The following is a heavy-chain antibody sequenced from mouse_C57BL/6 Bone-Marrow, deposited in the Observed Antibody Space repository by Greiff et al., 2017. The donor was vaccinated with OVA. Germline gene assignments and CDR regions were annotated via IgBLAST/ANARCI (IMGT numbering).Heavy chain of an antibody. Sequence: QVQLKQSGPELVRPGASVKISCKAPGYTFNSHWMQWVRQRPGQGLEWIGEIFPGSGSTYYNEKFKGKATLPVDTSSSTAYMQLSSLTSEDSAVYFCARWGVAPLDFDVWGTGTTVTVSS. V-gene: IGHV1-56*01. J-gene: IGHJ1*03. CDR1: GYTFNSHW. CDR2: IFPGSGST. D-gene: IGHD1-1*02. CDR3: ARWGVAPLDFDV.